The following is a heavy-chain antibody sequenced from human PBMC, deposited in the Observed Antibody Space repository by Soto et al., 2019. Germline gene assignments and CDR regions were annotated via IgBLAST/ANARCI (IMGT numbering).Heavy chain of an antibody. CDR3: ARDRGSYFDY. V-gene: IGHV3-33*01. J-gene: IGHJ4*02. CDR2: ILYDGSDK. CDR1: GFTISYSG. D-gene: IGHD1-26*01. Sequence: QVHLVESGGGVVQPGRSLRLSCAASGFTISYSGMHWVRQAPGKGLDWVALILYDGSDKYYADSVKGRFTISRDNSKNTLYLQMSSLRVEDTAVYYCARDRGSYFDYWGQGTLVTVSS.